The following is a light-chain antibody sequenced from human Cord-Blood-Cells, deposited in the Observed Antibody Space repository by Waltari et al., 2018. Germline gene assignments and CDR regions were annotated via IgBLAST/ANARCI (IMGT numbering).Light chain of an antibody. CDR3: QQYNSYSPYS. CDR2: KAS. J-gene: IGKJ2*03. CDR1: QRISSW. Sequence: DIQMTQSPSTLSASVGDRVTLTCRASQRISSWLAWYQQKPGKAPKLLIYKASSLESGVPSRFSGSGSVTEFTLTISSLQPDDFATYYCQQYNSYSPYSFGQGTKLEIK. V-gene: IGKV1-5*03.